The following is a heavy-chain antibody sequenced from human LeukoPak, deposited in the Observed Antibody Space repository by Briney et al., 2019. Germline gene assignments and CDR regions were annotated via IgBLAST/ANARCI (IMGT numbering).Heavy chain of an antibody. V-gene: IGHV4-38-2*01. CDR3: ARLRDSKTKSADY. Sequence: NASETLSLTCAVSGYSISSGYYWGWIRQPPGKGLEWIGSIYHSGSTHYNPSLKSRVTISVDTSKNQFSLKLSSVTAADTAVYYCARLRDSKTKSADYWGQGTLVTVSS. D-gene: IGHD2-21*02. J-gene: IGHJ4*02. CDR2: IYHSGST. CDR1: GYSISSGYY.